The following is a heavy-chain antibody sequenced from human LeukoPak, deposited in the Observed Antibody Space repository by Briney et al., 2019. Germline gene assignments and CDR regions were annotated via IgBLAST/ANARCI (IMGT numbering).Heavy chain of an antibody. V-gene: IGHV1-2*02. D-gene: IGHD6-19*01. J-gene: IGHJ4*02. CDR3: AGDYRSSGSGWVF. CDR2: INPKSGVT. Sequence: ASVKVSCKASGYTFTGYYMHWVRQAPGQGLEWMVWINPKSGVTNYAQKFQGRVTMTRDTTISTAYMELSRLRSDDTAVYYCAGDYRSSGSGWVFWGQGTLVTVSS. CDR1: GYTFTGYY.